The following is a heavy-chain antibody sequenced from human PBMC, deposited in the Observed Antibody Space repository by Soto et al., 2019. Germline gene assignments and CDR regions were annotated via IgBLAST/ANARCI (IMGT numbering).Heavy chain of an antibody. Sequence: ASVKVSCKASGYTFTSYYMHWVRQPPGQGLEWMGILTPSGGSTSYAQKFNGTVTITRDTSTSTVYMELSSLRSEDTAVYYCARAVPHGDYSDALDIWGQGTMVTVS. J-gene: IGHJ3*02. V-gene: IGHV1-46*01. CDR1: GYTFTSYY. CDR3: ARAVPHGDYSDALDI. CDR2: LTPSGGST. D-gene: IGHD4-17*01.